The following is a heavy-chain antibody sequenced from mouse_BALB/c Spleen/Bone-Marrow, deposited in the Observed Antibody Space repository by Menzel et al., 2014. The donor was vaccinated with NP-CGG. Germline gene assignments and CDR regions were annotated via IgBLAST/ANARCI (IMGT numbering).Heavy chain of an antibody. CDR2: IWADGST. V-gene: IGHV2-3*01. CDR1: GFSLTSYG. D-gene: IGHD5-1*01. J-gene: IGHJ3*01. CDR3: AKGEPYLAWFAY. Sequence: VKLQESGPGLVAPSQSLSITCTVSGFSLTSYGVSWVRQPPGKGLEWLGVIWADGSTSYHSTLISRLSISKDNSKSQVFLKLNSLQTDDTAAYYCAKGEPYLAWFAYWGQGTLVTVSA.